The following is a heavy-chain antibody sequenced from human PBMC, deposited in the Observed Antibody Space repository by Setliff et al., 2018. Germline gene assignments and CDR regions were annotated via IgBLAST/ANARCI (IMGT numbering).Heavy chain of an antibody. CDR1: GGSFSGYY. CDR2: INHSGST. Sequence: PSETLSLTCAVYGGSFSGYYRSWIRQPPGEGLEWIGEINHSGSTNYNPSLKSRVTISVDTSKNQFSLKLSSVTAADTAVYYCAREPWYYNFWSGYTRDYFDYWGQGTLVTVSS. J-gene: IGHJ4*02. CDR3: AREPWYYNFWSGYTRDYFDY. D-gene: IGHD3-3*01. V-gene: IGHV4-34*01.